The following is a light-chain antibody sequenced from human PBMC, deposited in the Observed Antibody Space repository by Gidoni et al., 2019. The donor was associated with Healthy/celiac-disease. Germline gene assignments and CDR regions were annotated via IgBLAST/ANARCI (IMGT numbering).Light chain of an antibody. CDR3: QQYGSSPKP. J-gene: IGKJ1*01. Sequence: EIVLTQSPGTLSLSPGERATLSCRASQSVSSSYLAWYQQKTGQAPSPLIYGASSRATGIPHRFSGSGSATDFTLTISRLEPEDFSVYYCQQYGSSPKPFGQGTKVEIK. V-gene: IGKV3-20*01. CDR2: GAS. CDR1: QSVSSSY.